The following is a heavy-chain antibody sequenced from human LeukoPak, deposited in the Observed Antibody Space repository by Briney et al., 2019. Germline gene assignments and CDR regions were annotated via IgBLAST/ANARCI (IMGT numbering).Heavy chain of an antibody. V-gene: IGHV4-39*01. CDR2: IYYSGST. CDR1: GGSISSSSYY. CDR3: ASQNNLYSSGRYDFDY. Sequence: SETLSLTCTVSGGSISSSSYYWGWIRQPPGKGLEWIGSIYYSGSTYYNPSLKSRVTISVDTSKNQFSLKLSSVTAADTAVYYCASQNNLYSSGRYDFDYWGQGTLVTVSS. D-gene: IGHD6-19*01. J-gene: IGHJ4*02.